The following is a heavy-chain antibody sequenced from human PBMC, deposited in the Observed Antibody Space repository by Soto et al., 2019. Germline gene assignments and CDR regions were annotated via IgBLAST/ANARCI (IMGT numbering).Heavy chain of an antibody. D-gene: IGHD4-17*01. J-gene: IGHJ6*02. CDR3: ARDKDYGDYGYYYYGMDV. CDR2: IYYSGST. V-gene: IGHV4-31*03. Sequence: QVQLQESGPGLVKPSQTLSLTCTVSGGSISSGGYYWSWIRQHPGKGLEWIGYIYYSGSTYYNPSLKSRVNISVDTSKNQFSLKLSSVTAADTAVYYCARDKDYGDYGYYYYGMDVWGQGTTVTVSS. CDR1: GGSISSGGYY.